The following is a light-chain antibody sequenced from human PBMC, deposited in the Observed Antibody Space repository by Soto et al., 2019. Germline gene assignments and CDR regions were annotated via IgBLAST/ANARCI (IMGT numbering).Light chain of an antibody. CDR2: GAS. CDR3: QPHNNWPVVT. V-gene: IGKV3-15*01. Sequence: EMVMTQSPVTLSGSPGERVTLSCRASRTISLNLAWYQQKPGQAPRLLIYGASTRATGIPDRFSGSGSGTEFTLTINSLQSEDFAMYYCQPHNNWPVVTFGGGTRVEIK. J-gene: IGKJ4*01. CDR1: RTISLN.